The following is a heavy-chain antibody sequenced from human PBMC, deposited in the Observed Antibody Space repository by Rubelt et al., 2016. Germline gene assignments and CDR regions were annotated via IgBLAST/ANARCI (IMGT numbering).Heavy chain of an antibody. D-gene: IGHD6-13*01. J-gene: IGHJ5*02. CDR1: GGSISSYY. CDR2: IYYSGGT. V-gene: IGHV4-59*04. CDR3: AGTLAAAGMVLRS. Sequence: QVQLQESGPGLVKPSETLSLTCTVSGGSISSYYCSWIRQPPGKGLEWIGSIYYSGGTYYNPSLKGRVTIALEPSKNQFSLKLSSVTAADTAVYYCAGTLAAAGMVLRSWGQGTLVTVSS.